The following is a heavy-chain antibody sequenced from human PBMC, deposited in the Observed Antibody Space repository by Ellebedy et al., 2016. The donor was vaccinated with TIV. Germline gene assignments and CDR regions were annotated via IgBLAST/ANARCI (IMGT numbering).Heavy chain of an antibody. CDR1: GYTFTDYY. Sequence: AASVKVSCKTSGYTFTDYYIHWVRQAPGQGLEWMAWINPNSGGTKYAQKFQGRVTVTRDTSTSTAFLELRRLRSDDTAVYYCTRDLTNIVSGDYWGQGTLVTVSS. D-gene: IGHD5/OR15-5a*01. V-gene: IGHV1-2*02. CDR2: INPNSGGT. J-gene: IGHJ4*02. CDR3: TRDLTNIVSGDY.